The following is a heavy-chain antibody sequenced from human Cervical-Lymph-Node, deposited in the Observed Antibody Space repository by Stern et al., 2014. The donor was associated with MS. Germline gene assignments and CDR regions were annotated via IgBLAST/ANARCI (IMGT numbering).Heavy chain of an antibody. J-gene: IGHJ4*02. Sequence: VQLVESGPGLVKPSETLSLTCTVSGGSVSSGSYYWSWIRQPPGKGLEWIGYIYYSGSTNYNPSLKSRVTISVDTSKNQFSLKLSSVTAADTAVYYCARVLITFGGVNFDYWGQGTLVTVSS. V-gene: IGHV4-61*01. CDR2: IYYSGST. CDR1: GGSVSSGSYY. CDR3: ARVLITFGGVNFDY. D-gene: IGHD3-16*01.